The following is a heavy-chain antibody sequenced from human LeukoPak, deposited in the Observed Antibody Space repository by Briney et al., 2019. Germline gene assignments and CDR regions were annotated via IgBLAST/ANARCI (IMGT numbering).Heavy chain of an antibody. J-gene: IGHJ4*02. D-gene: IGHD1-26*01. V-gene: IGHV3-7*01. Sequence: PGGSLRLSCAASGFTFSSYWMSWVRQAPGKGLEWVANIKQDGSEKYYVDSVKGRFTISRDNAKNSPYLQMNSLRAEDTAVYYCARGGTWDLPSPFDYWGQGTLVTVSS. CDR2: IKQDGSEK. CDR3: ARGGTWDLPSPFDY. CDR1: GFTFSSYW.